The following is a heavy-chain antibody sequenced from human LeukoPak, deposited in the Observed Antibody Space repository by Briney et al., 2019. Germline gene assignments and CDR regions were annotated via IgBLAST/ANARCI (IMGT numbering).Heavy chain of an antibody. J-gene: IGHJ5*02. D-gene: IGHD3-3*01. CDR1: GGSFSGYY. Sequence: SETLSLTCAVYGGSFSGYYGSWIRQPPGKGLEWIGEINHSGSTNYNPSLKSRVTISVDTSKNQFSLKLSSVTAADTAVYYCARGAYDFWSGYSSWWFDPWGQGTLVTVSS. V-gene: IGHV4-34*01. CDR3: ARGAYDFWSGYSSWWFDP. CDR2: INHSGST.